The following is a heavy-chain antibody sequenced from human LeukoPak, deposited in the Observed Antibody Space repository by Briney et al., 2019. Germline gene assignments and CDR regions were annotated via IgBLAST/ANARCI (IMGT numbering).Heavy chain of an antibody. CDR2: IYYSGST. D-gene: IGHD6-19*01. CDR3: AGRDTSGWLPDY. V-gene: IGHV4-59*08. J-gene: IGHJ4*02. Sequence: KTSETLSLTCTVSGGSISGYYWSWIRQPPGKGLEWIGYIYYSGSTNYNPSLESRVTISVDTSNNQFSLKLSSVTAADTAVYYCAGRDTSGWLPDYWGQGTLVTVSS. CDR1: GGSISGYY.